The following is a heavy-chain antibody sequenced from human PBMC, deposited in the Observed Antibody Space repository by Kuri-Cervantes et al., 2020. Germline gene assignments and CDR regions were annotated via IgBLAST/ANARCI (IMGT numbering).Heavy chain of an antibody. V-gene: IGHV3-30*01. CDR3: ARRDIFWSGYSLPDDS. D-gene: IGHD3-3*01. J-gene: IGHJ4*02. Sequence: GESLKISCAASGFTFSSYAMHRVRQAPGKGLEWEAVIPYDGSNKYYPDSVKGRFTISRDNSKNTLYLQMNSLRAEDTAVYYCARRDIFWSGYSLPDDSWGQGTLVTVSS. CDR2: IPYDGSNK. CDR1: GFTFSSYA.